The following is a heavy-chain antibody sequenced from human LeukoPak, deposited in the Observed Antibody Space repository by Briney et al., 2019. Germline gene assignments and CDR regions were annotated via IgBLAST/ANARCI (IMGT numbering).Heavy chain of an antibody. V-gene: IGHV1-8*01. CDR1: GYTFTSYD. Sequence: ASVKVSCKASGYTFTSYDINWVRQATGQGLEWMGWMNPNSGNTGYAQKFQGRVTMTRNTSISTAYMELSSLRSEDTAVYYCAREAAVTTTPPFDYWGQGTLVTVSS. CDR2: MNPNSGNT. CDR3: AREAAVTTTPPFDY. J-gene: IGHJ4*02. D-gene: IGHD4-17*01.